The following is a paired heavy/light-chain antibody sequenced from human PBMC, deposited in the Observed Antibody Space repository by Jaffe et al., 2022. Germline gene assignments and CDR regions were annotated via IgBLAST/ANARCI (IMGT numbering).Heavy chain of an antibody. Sequence: QITLKESGPTLVKPTQTLTLTCTFSGFSLRSSEVGVGWIRQPPGKALEWLALIYWNDDERYRPSLKSRLTITKDSSDHQVVLTMTNMDPVDTATYYCVHTGVWDYDGSSGPFDYWGQGTLVTVSS. V-gene: IGHV2-5*01. D-gene: IGHD3-22*01. CDR2: IYWNDDE. CDR3: VHTGVWDYDGSSGPFDY. J-gene: IGHJ4*02. CDR1: GFSLRSSEVG.
Light chain of an antibody. CDR2: WAS. CDR1: QTLLHNSNDKNY. V-gene: IGKV4-1*01. Sequence: DIVMTQSPDSLPVSLGERATINCKSSQTLLHNSNDKNYLAWYQQKPGQPPKLLFYWASTRESGVPDRFSGSGSGTDFTLTISSLQAEDVAVYYCHQYYASPYTFGQGTKLEIK. CDR3: HQYYASPYT. J-gene: IGKJ2*01.